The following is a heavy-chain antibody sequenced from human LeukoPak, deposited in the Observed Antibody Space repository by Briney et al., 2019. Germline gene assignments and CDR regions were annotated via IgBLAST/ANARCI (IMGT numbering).Heavy chain of an antibody. J-gene: IGHJ6*02. CDR2: MNPNSGNT. D-gene: IGHD2-15*01. Sequence: ASVKVSCKASGYTFTSYDINWVRQATGQGLEWMGWMNPNSGNTGYAQKFQGRVTMTRNTSISTAYMELSSLRSEDTAVYYCARVFNVVVVVAAPLAGMDVWGQGTTVTVSS. CDR1: GYTFTSYD. CDR3: ARVFNVVVVVAAPLAGMDV. V-gene: IGHV1-8*01.